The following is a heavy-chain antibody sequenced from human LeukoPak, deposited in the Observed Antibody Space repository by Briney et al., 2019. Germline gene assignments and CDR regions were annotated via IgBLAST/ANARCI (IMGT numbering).Heavy chain of an antibody. Sequence: GASVKVSCKASGGTFSSYAISWVRQAPGQGLEWMGGIIPIFGTANYAQKFQGRVTITADKSTSTAYMELSSLRSEDTAVYYCARDAPQSPTTYYFDYWGQGTLVTVSS. V-gene: IGHV1-69*06. CDR3: ARDAPQSPTTYYFDY. D-gene: IGHD1-1*01. J-gene: IGHJ4*02. CDR2: IIPIFGTA. CDR1: GGTFSSYA.